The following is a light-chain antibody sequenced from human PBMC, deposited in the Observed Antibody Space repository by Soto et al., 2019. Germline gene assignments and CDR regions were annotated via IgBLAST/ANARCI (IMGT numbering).Light chain of an antibody. CDR2: IEGSGRN. CDR1: SGHRSYI. J-gene: IGLJ2*01. Sequence: QLVLTQSSSASASLGSSVKLTCTLSSGHRSYIIAWHQQQPGKAPRYLMKIEGSGRNNKGSGVPDRFSGSSSGADRYLTISNLQFEDEADYYCETWDDNTPVVFGGGTKLTVL. V-gene: IGLV4-60*02. CDR3: ETWDDNTPVV.